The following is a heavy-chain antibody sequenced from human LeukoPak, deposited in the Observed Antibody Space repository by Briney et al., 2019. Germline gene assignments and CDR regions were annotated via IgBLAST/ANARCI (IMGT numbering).Heavy chain of an antibody. D-gene: IGHD6-19*01. V-gene: IGHV3-21*01. CDR3: ARENSHYSSGPRSHGYIDY. CDR2: ISSSSSYI. Sequence: PGGSLRLSCAASGFTFSSYSMNWVRQAPGKGLEWVSSISSSSSYIYYADSVKGRFTISRDNAKNSLYLQMNSLRAEDTAVYYCARENSHYSSGPRSHGYIDYWGQGTLVTVSS. CDR1: GFTFSSYS. J-gene: IGHJ4*02.